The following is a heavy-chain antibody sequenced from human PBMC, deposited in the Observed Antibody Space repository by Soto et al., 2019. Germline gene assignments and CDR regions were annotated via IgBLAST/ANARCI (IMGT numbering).Heavy chain of an antibody. CDR3: ARMSYFYDKWYFDI. CDR1: GGSINNNDYY. V-gene: IGHV4-30-4*01. Sequence: PSETLSLTCSVSGGSINNNDYYWSWIRQTPGKGLEWIGYVYYSGSSDYIPSLKSRLSMSIDKSKNQFHLKLNSVTAADTATYFCARMSYFYDKWYFDIWGRGILVPVYS. D-gene: IGHD3-22*01. J-gene: IGHJ2*01. CDR2: VYYSGSS.